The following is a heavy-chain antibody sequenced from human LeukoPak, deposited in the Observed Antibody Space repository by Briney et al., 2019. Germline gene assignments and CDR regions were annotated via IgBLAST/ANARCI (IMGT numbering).Heavy chain of an antibody. CDR2: ISSSSSYI. CDR3: ARDGITFGGFIDY. CDR1: GFTFSSYS. J-gene: IGHJ4*02. D-gene: IGHD3-16*01. Sequence: GRSLRLSCAASGFTFSSYSMNWVRQAPGKGLEWVSSISSSSSYIYYADSVKGRFTISRDNAKNSLYLQMNSLRAEDTAVYYCARDGITFGGFIDYWGQGTLVTVSS. V-gene: IGHV3-21*01.